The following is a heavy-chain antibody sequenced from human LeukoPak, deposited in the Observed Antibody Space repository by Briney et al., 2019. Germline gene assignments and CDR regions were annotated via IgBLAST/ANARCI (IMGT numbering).Heavy chain of an antibody. CDR1: GFTFSNHA. CDR2: VSGYSERT. CDR3: ARKRADDQFFFDY. V-gene: IGHV3-23*01. D-gene: IGHD2-2*01. Sequence: GGSLRLSCAASGFTFSNHAMSWVRQAPGKGLEWVSTVSGYSERTHYTDSVKGRFTISRDNSKKTLDLQMSRLRVEDTAVYYCARKRADDQFFFDYWGQGTLVTVSS. J-gene: IGHJ4*02.